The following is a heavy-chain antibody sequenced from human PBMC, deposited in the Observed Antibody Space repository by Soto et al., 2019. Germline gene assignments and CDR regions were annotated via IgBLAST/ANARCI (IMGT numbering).Heavy chain of an antibody. CDR2: IHYSGSS. CDR1: GGSISRYY. V-gene: IGHV4-59*01. Sequence: SETLSLTCTVSGGSISRYYWSWIRQPPGKGLEWIGYIHYSGSSIYTPSLKSRVTIAVDTSKNQFSLKLSSVTAADTAVYYCARVGGSGRYNFDNWGQGTLVTVSS. J-gene: IGHJ4*02. CDR3: ARVGGSGRYNFDN. D-gene: IGHD6-19*01.